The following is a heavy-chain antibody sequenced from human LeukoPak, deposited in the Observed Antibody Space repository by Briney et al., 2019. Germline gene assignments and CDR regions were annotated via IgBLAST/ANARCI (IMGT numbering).Heavy chain of an antibody. CDR1: GGTTSRYY. CDR3: ARLPGIAAI. CDR2: LYYSGST. V-gene: IGHV4-59*08. Sequence: SETLSLTCTVSGGTTSRYYWSWIRQPPGQRLEWLGYLYYSGSTTYNPSLKSRLTMSLDTSKNQISLRLISLTAADTAVYYCARLPGIAAIWGQGTLVTVSS. D-gene: IGHD6-13*01. J-gene: IGHJ4*02.